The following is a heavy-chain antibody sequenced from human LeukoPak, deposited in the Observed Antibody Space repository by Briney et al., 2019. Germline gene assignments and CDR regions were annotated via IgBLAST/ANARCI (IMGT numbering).Heavy chain of an antibody. V-gene: IGHV1-2*02. Sequence: ASVKVSCKASGYSFGAYYIHWVRQAPGQGLEWVGYIDPNSGGTNYAQKSQGRVTMTRDTSITTAYMDLTNLRSDDTAMYYCARGHVGGSYRVDYWGQGTLVTVSS. J-gene: IGHJ4*02. CDR3: ARGHVGGSYRVDY. D-gene: IGHD1-26*01. CDR1: GYSFGAYY. CDR2: IDPNSGGT.